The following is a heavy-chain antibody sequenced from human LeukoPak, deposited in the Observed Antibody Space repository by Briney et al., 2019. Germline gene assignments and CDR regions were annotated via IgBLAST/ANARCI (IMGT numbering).Heavy chain of an antibody. V-gene: IGHV4-61*02. D-gene: IGHD3-10*01. CDR1: GGSISSGSYY. CDR2: IYTSGST. CDR3: AREIQASGSYYNYYYYMDV. J-gene: IGHJ6*03. Sequence: PSQTLSLTCTVSGGSISSGSYYWSWLRQPAGTGLEWLGRIYTSGSTNYNPSLKSRVTISVDTTKNQFSLKLSSVTAADTAVYYCAREIQASGSYYNYYYYMDVWGKGTTVTISS.